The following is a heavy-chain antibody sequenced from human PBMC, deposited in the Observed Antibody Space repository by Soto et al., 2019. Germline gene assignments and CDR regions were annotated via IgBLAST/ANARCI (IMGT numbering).Heavy chain of an antibody. CDR1: GGSISSYY. Sequence: PSETLSLTCTVSGGSISSYYWSWIRQPPGKGLEWIGYIYYSGSTNYNPSLKSRVTISVDTSKNQFSLKLSSVTAADTAVYYCEREEYSGSYSYWGQGTLVTVSS. D-gene: IGHD1-26*01. CDR3: EREEYSGSYSY. J-gene: IGHJ4*02. V-gene: IGHV4-59*01. CDR2: IYYSGST.